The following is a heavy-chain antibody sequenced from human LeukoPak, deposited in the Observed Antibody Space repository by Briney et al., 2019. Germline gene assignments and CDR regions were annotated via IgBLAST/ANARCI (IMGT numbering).Heavy chain of an antibody. CDR3: AKVYGIAVAGQTEGDAFDI. CDR2: ISGSGGST. Sequence: PGGSLRPSCAASGFTFSSYAMSWVRQAPGKGLEWVSAISGSGGSTYYADSVKGRFTISRDNSKNTLYLQMNSLRAEDTAVYYCAKVYGIAVAGQTEGDAFDIWGQGTMVTVSS. J-gene: IGHJ3*02. CDR1: GFTFSSYA. D-gene: IGHD6-19*01. V-gene: IGHV3-23*01.